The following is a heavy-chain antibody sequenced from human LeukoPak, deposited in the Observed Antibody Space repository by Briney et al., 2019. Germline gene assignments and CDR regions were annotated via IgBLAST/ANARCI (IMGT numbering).Heavy chain of an antibody. V-gene: IGHV1-3*01. CDR3: ARVTYYYGSGNFPLYYFDY. Sequence: ASVKVSCKASGYTFTSYGISWVRQAPGQGLEWMGWINAGNGNTKYSQKFQGRVTITRDTSASTAYMELSSLRSEDTAVYYCARVTYYYGSGNFPLYYFDYWGQGTLVTVSS. J-gene: IGHJ4*02. CDR2: INAGNGNT. CDR1: GYTFTSYG. D-gene: IGHD3-10*01.